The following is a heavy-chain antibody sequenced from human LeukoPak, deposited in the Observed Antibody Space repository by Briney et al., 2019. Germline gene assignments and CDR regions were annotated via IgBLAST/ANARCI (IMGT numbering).Heavy chain of an antibody. V-gene: IGHV1-2*02. J-gene: IGHJ6*03. Sequence: ASVRVCCTPARYTVTPSYMHWVRQAPGHGLEGMGWINPNSGGTNYAQKFQGRVTMTRDTSIRTAYMELSRLRSDDTAVYYCARVSYSSSFPMDVWGKGTPVTVSS. D-gene: IGHD6-13*01. CDR2: INPNSGGT. CDR1: RYTVTPSY. CDR3: ARVSYSSSFPMDV.